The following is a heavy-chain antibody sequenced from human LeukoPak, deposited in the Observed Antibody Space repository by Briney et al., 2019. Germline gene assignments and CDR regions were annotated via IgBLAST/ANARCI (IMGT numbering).Heavy chain of an antibody. CDR2: INAGNGNT. CDR1: GYTFTDYT. Sequence: ASVKVSCKASGYTFTDYTMHWLRQAPGQRLDWMGWINAGNGNTKYSQKFQGRVTITRDTSASTAYMELSSLRSEDTAVYYCATDIVVVTAIGPEYFQHWGQGTLVTVSS. J-gene: IGHJ1*01. V-gene: IGHV1-3*01. CDR3: ATDIVVVTAIGPEYFQH. D-gene: IGHD2-21*02.